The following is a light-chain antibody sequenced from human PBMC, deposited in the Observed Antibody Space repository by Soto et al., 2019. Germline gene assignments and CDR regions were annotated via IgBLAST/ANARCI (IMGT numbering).Light chain of an antibody. CDR2: GAS. CDR1: QSVSSN. CDR3: QQCGGSPT. Sequence: EIVMTQSPATLSVSRGERATLSCRASQSVSSNLAWYQQKPGQAPRLLIYGASSRTTGIPDRFSGSGSGTDFTLTISRLEPEDFAMYYCQQCGGSPTFGQGTKVDIK. J-gene: IGKJ1*01. V-gene: IGKV3-20*01.